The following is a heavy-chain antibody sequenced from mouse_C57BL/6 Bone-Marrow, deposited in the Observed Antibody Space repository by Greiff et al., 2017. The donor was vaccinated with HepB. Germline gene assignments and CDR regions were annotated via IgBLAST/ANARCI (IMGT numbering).Heavy chain of an antibody. CDR1: GFTFSDFY. CDR3: ARGYDYDAMDY. V-gene: IGHV7-1*01. Sequence: DVMLVESGGGLVQSGRSLRLSCATSGFTFSDFYMEWVRQAPGKGLEWIAASRNKANDYTTEYSASVKGRFIVSRDTFQSILYLQMNALRAEDTAIYYCARGYDYDAMDYWGQGTSVTVSS. CDR2: SRNKANDYTT. J-gene: IGHJ4*01.